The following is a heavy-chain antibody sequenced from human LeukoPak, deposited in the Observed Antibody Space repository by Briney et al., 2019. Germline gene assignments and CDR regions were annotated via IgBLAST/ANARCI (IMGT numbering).Heavy chain of an antibody. Sequence: GRSLRLSCAASGFTFSSYEMNWVRQAPGNGLEWISYISASGSGIYYTDSVRGRFTVSRDHSENPLYLQMNSLRAEEMAVYYCARETAHCGGDCYDYWGQGTLVTVSS. CDR2: ISASGSGI. V-gene: IGHV3-48*03. CDR1: GFTFSSYE. D-gene: IGHD2-21*02. J-gene: IGHJ4*02. CDR3: ARETAHCGGDCYDY.